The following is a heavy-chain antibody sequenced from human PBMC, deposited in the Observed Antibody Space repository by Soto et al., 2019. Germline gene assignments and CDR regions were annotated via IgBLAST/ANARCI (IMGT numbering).Heavy chain of an antibody. J-gene: IGHJ5*02. V-gene: IGHV4-59*01. CDR3: AGRQEEAVTASEGNWFDT. D-gene: IGHD2-21*02. CDR2: TRNSGNT. Sequence: SETLSLTCTVSGGSMSNYYWNWIRQPPGGGLEWIGRTRNSGNTVYNPSLKGRLTVSLDTSRHQLSLKLTSVNAADTAVYYCAGRQEEAVTASEGNWFDTWGQGTLVTVSS. CDR1: GGSMSNYY.